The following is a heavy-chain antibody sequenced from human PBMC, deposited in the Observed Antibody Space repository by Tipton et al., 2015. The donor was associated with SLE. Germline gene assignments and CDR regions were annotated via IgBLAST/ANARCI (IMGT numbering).Heavy chain of an antibody. V-gene: IGHV3-48*03. J-gene: IGHJ3*02. CDR2: ISSSGSTI. Sequence: SLRLSCAASGFTFSSYEMNWVRQAPGKGLEWVSYISSSGSTIYYADSVKGRFTISRDNAKNSLYLQMNSLRAEDTAVYYCARDLEETGYSPNAFDIWGQGTMATVSS. D-gene: IGHD2-21*01. CDR1: GFTFSSYE. CDR3: ARDLEETGYSPNAFDI.